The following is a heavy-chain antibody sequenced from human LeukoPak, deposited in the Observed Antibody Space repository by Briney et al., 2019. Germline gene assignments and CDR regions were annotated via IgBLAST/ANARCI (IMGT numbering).Heavy chain of an antibody. J-gene: IGHJ4*02. CDR2: ISGSGGST. CDR1: GFTFSSYA. Sequence: GGSLRLSCAASGFTFSSYAMSWVRQAPGKGLEWVSLISGSGGSTYYADSVKGRFTISRDNSKNTLYLQMNSLRAEDTAVYYCAKTSNYSSGWYDYWGQGTLVTVSS. D-gene: IGHD6-19*01. V-gene: IGHV3-23*01. CDR3: AKTSNYSSGWYDY.